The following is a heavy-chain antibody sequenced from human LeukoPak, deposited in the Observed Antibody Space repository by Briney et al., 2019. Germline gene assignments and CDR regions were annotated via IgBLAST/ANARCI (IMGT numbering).Heavy chain of an antibody. D-gene: IGHD2-15*01. CDR2: ISSSSSYI. CDR3: ARAILPAATEAALNI. CDR1: GFTFSSYS. V-gene: IGHV3-21*01. J-gene: IGHJ3*02. Sequence: GGSLRLSCAASGFTFSSYSMNWVRQAPGKGLEWVSSISSSSSYIYYADSVKGRFTISRDNAKNSLDLQMNSLRAEDTAVYYCARAILPAATEAALNIWGLGTMVIVSS.